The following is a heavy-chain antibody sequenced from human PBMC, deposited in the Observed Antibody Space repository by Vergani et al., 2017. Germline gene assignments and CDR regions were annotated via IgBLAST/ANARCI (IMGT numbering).Heavy chain of an antibody. V-gene: IGHV3-21*01. D-gene: IGHD2-2*02. CDR1: GFTFSSYT. Sequence: EVQLVESGGGLVKPGGSLRLSCAASGFTFSSYTMTWVRQAPGKGLQWVSSISSSSANIHYADSVKGRFTVSRDSGRNSLYLQMKSLRAEDPAVYYCARGQAGYQVLYRAYFDPWGQGTLVTVSS. CDR3: ARGQAGYQVLYRAYFDP. CDR2: ISSSSANI. J-gene: IGHJ5*02.